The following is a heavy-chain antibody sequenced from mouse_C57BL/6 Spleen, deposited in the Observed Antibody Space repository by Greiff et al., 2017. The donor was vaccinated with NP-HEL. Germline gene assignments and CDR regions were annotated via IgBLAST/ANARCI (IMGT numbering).Heavy chain of an antibody. CDR3: ARNDYYMNYGY. CDR1: GYTFTSYW. CDR2: LHPTSGST. Sequence: QVQLQQPGAELVKPGASVKLSCKASGYTFTSYWMHWVKQRPGQGLEWIGMLHPTSGSTNYNEKFKSKATLTVDKSSSTAYMQLSSLTSEESAVYYCARNDYYMNYGYWGQGATLTVAS. D-gene: IGHD2-5*01. V-gene: IGHV1-64*01. J-gene: IGHJ2*01.